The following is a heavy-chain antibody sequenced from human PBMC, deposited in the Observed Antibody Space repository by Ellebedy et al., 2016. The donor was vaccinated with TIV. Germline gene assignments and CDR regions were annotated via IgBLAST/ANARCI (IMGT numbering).Heavy chain of an antibody. CDR3: ARVVVVATSDWFDP. V-gene: IGHV3-48*04. J-gene: IGHJ5*02. D-gene: IGHD2-15*01. Sequence: GESLKISCVASGFPFSSYSMNWVRQAPGKGLEWVSYISSGSSTIYCADSVKGRFTISRDNAKNSLYLQMNSLRAEDTAVYYCARVVVVATSDWFDPWGQGTLVTVSS. CDR2: ISSGSSTI. CDR1: GFPFSSYS.